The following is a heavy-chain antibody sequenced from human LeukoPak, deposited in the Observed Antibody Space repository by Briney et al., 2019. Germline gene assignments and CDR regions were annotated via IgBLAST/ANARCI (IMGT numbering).Heavy chain of an antibody. J-gene: IGHJ4*02. CDR1: GGTFISYA. D-gene: IGHD6-13*01. CDR2: IIPIFGTA. Sequence: ASVKVSCKASGGTFISYAISWVRQAPGQGVEWMGGIIPIFGTANYAQKFQGRVTITTDESTSTAYMELSSLRSEDTAVYYCARGAIAAAGTGGYFDYWGQGTLVTVSS. V-gene: IGHV1-69*05. CDR3: ARGAIAAAGTGGYFDY.